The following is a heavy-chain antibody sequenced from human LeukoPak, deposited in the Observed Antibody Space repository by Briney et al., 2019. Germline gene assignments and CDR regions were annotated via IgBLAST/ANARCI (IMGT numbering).Heavy chain of an antibody. D-gene: IGHD2-15*01. J-gene: IGHJ5*02. V-gene: IGHV4-39*07. CDR2: IYYSGST. CDR1: GGSISSSSYY. CDR3: ARVGYCSGGSCYMDWFDP. Sequence: ASETLSLTCTVSGGSISSSSYYWGWIRQPPGKGLEWIGSIYYSGSTYYNPSLKSRVTISVDTSKNQFSLKLSSVTAADTAVYYCARVGYCSGGSCYMDWFDPWGQGTLVTVSS.